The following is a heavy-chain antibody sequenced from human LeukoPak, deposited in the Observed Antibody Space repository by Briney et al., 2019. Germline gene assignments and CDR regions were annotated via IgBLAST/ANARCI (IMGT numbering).Heavy chain of an antibody. J-gene: IGHJ3*02. D-gene: IGHD1-26*01. V-gene: IGHV1-69*13. CDR1: GGTFSSYA. CDR2: IIPIFGTA. CDR3: AREEHSGSYVADI. Sequence: AASVKVSCKASGGTFSSYAISWVRQAPGQGLEWMGGIIPIFGTANYAQKFQGRVTITADESTSTAYMELSSLRSEDTAVYYCAREEHSGSYVADIWGQGTMVTVSS.